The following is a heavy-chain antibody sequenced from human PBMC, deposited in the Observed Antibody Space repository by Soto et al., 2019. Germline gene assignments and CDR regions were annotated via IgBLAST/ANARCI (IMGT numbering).Heavy chain of an antibody. CDR2: ISGSGGST. CDR3: AKEPYCGGDCYEYYFDY. V-gene: IGHV3-23*04. CDR1: GFTFSSYA. Sequence: EVQLVESGGGLVQPGGSLRLSCAASGFTFSSYAMSWVRQAPGKGLEWVSAISGSGGSTYYADSVKGRFTISRDNSKNTLYLQMNSLRAEDTAVYYCAKEPYCGGDCYEYYFDYWGQGTLVTVSS. J-gene: IGHJ4*02. D-gene: IGHD2-21*02.